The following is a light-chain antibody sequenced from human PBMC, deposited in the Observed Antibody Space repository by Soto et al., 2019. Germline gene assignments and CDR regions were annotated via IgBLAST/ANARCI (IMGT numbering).Light chain of an antibody. CDR2: DAS. CDR1: QSVSSY. CDR3: QQRSNWPLLT. Sequence: EIVLTQSPATLSLSPGERATISCRASQSVSSYLAWYQQKPGQAPRLLIYDASNRATGIPARFSGSGSGTAFTLTISSLEPEDFAVYYCQQRSNWPLLTFGPGTKVDIK. V-gene: IGKV3-11*01. J-gene: IGKJ3*01.